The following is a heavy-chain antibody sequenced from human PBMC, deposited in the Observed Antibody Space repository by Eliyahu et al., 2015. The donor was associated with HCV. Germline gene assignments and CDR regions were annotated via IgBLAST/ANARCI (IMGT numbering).Heavy chain of an antibody. Sequence: QVQLVQSGAEVRKPGSSVNVSCKALGGTLKSYTIHWVRQAPGQGLEWMGRITRGITRYAQKFQGRVTITADKSTTTVYMELTSVTYEDTGVYYCARGDYGDDNWLDSWGQGTRVTVSS. CDR1: GGTLKSYT. J-gene: IGHJ5*01. D-gene: IGHD4-17*01. V-gene: IGHV1-69*02. CDR3: ARGDYGDDNWLDS. CDR2: ITRGIT.